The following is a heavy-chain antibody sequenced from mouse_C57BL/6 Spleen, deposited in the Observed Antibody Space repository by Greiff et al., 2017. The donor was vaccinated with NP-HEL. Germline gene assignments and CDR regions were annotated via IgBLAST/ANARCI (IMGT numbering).Heavy chain of an antibody. CDR2: IDPSDSYT. Sequence: VQLQQPGAELVMPGASVKLSCKASGYTFTSYWMHWVKQRPGQGLEWIGEIDPSDSYTNYNQKFKGKSTLPVEKSSSTAYMQLSSLTSEDSAVYYCARSGYGSSPYYFDYLGQGTTLTVSS. CDR3: ARSGYGSSPYYFDY. J-gene: IGHJ2*01. V-gene: IGHV1-69*01. CDR1: GYTFTSYW. D-gene: IGHD1-1*01.